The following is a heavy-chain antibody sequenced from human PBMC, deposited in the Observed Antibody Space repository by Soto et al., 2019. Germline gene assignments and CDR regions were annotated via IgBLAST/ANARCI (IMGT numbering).Heavy chain of an antibody. D-gene: IGHD3-3*01. CDR3: ARGEWLLSTDAFDI. J-gene: IGHJ3*02. V-gene: IGHV4-34*01. CDR1: GGSFSGYY. CDR2: INHSGST. Sequence: SETLSLTXAVYGGSFSGYYWSWIRQPPGKGLEWIGEINHSGSTNYNPSLKSRVTISVDTSKNQFSLKLSSVTAADTAVYYCARGEWLLSTDAFDIWGQGTMVTVSS.